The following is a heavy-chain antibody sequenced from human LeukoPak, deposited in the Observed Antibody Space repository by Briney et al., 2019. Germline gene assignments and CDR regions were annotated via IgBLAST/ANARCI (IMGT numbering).Heavy chain of an antibody. D-gene: IGHD2-2*01. CDR1: GFTFSNYA. CDR2: FSGSGGRT. V-gene: IGHV3-23*01. J-gene: IGHJ4*02. CDR3: ARELGLGSTSCYFDY. Sequence: GGSLRLSCAASGFTFSNYAMSWVRQAPGKGLEWVSSFSGSGGRTYYADSVKGRFTVSRDNAKNTLYLQMNSLRVEDTAVYYCARELGLGSTSCYFDYWGQGTLVTVSS.